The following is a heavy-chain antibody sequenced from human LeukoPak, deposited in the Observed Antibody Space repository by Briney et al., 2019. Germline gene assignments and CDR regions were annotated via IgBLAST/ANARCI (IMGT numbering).Heavy chain of an antibody. CDR3: ARASGYSGGYYFDY. D-gene: IGHD5-18*01. J-gene: IGHJ4*02. V-gene: IGHV3-23*01. Sequence: GGSLRLSCAASGFTFSNFVMNWVRQAPGKGLQWVSTIGAGGVNTFYADSVKGRFTISRDDSQNTLYLQLNRLRAEDTALYYCARASGYSGGYYFDYWGQGTLVTV. CDR1: GFTFSNFV. CDR2: IGAGGVNT.